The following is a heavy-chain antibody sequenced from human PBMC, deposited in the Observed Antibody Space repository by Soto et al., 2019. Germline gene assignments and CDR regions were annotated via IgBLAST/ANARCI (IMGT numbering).Heavy chain of an antibody. D-gene: IGHD6-19*01. CDR2: MSYDGSSK. Sequence: PGESLKISCAASGFNFSSFDMHWVRQAPGKGLEWVALMSYDGSSKYYQDSLKGRFTISRDKSKNTLYLQMSSLRVEDTAVYYCAKDRGWSSADLEYWGQGTLVTVSS. V-gene: IGHV3-30*18. J-gene: IGHJ4*02. CDR3: AKDRGWSSADLEY. CDR1: GFNFSSFD.